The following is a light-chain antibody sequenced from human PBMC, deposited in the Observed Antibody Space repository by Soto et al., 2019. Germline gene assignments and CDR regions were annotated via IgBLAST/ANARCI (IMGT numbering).Light chain of an antibody. CDR2: AAS. CDR3: QPSYSSPFT. V-gene: IGKV1-39*01. CDR1: QSISSY. J-gene: IGKJ3*01. Sequence: DIQMTQSPSSLSASVGDRVTITCRASQSISSYLNWYQQKPGKAPNLLIYAASSLQSGVPSKFSGSGSGTDFTLTISSLQPADFAPYYCQPSYSSPFTFGPGTKVDIK.